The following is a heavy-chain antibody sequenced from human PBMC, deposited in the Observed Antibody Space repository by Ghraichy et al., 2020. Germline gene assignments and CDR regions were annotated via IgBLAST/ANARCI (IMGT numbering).Heavy chain of an antibody. CDR1: GFTFSSYA. V-gene: IGHV3-23*01. CDR3: AKRRWGRGGSCVDY. Sequence: GGSLRLSCAASGFTFSSYAMSWVRQAPGKGLEWVSAISGCGGNRYYADSVKGRFTISRDNSKNTLYLQMNSLRAEDTAVYYCAKRRWGRGGSCVDYWGQGPLVTVSS. D-gene: IGHD2-15*01. CDR2: ISGCGGNR. J-gene: IGHJ4*02.